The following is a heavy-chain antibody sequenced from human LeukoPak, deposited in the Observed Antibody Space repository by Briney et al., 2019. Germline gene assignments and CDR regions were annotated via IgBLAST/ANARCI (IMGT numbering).Heavy chain of an antibody. J-gene: IGHJ4*02. D-gene: IGHD1-7*01. CDR2: IYFTGST. CDR1: GGSLSSSSYY. Sequence: SETLSLTCTVSGGSLSSSSYYWGWIRQSPGKGLEWIGSIYFTGSTYYNPSLKSRLTISIDASKNQFSLKLSSVTAADTAVYYCARHEPDTGTTDSGFDYWGQGTPVTVSS. CDR3: ARHEPDTGTTDSGFDY. V-gene: IGHV4-39*01.